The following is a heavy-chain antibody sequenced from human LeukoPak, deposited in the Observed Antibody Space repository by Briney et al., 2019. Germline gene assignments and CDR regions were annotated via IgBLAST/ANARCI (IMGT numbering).Heavy chain of an antibody. D-gene: IGHD3-22*01. J-gene: IGHJ4*02. V-gene: IGHV3-21*01. CDR3: ASIVTYYYDSSGYYMDH. CDR2: ISSSSSYI. CDR1: GFTFSSYS. Sequence: GGSLRLSCAASGFTFSSYSMNWVRQAPGEGLEWVSSISSSSSYIYYADSVKGRFTISRDNAKNSLYLQMNSLRAEDTAVYYCASIVTYYYDSSGYYMDHWGQGTLVTVSS.